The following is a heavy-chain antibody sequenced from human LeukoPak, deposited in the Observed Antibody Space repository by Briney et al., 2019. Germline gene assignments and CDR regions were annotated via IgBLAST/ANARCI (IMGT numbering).Heavy chain of an antibody. V-gene: IGHV3-30*18. CDR1: GFTFSSYV. CDR2: ISYDGSNK. J-gene: IGHJ6*02. D-gene: IGHD3-9*01. CDR3: AKDGPRVLRYFDWLLVGYGMDV. Sequence: GGSLRLSCAASGFTFSSYVMHWVRQAPGKGLEWVAVISYDGSNKYYADSVKGRFTISRDNSKNTLYLQMNSLRAEDTAVYYCAKDGPRVLRYFDWLLVGYGMDVWGQGTTVTVSS.